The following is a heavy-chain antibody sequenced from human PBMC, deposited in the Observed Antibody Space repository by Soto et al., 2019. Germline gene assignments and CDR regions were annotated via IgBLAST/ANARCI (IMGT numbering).Heavy chain of an antibody. CDR1: GYSFTSHW. CDR2: IYPGDSDT. V-gene: IGHV5-51*01. J-gene: IGHJ4*02. Sequence: GESLKISCKTSGYSFTSHWIGWVRQTPGNGLELMGIIYPGDSDTRYSPSFQGQVTVSVDKSINTAYLQWTCLKASDTAMYYCARNDYNGNSVDYWGQGTLVTVSS. D-gene: IGHD4-4*01. CDR3: ARNDYNGNSVDY.